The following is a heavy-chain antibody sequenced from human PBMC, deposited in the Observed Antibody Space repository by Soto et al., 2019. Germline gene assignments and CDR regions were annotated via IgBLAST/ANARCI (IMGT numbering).Heavy chain of an antibody. D-gene: IGHD3-22*01. CDR1: GGCFSGYY. Sequence: PSETLSLTCAVYGGCFSGYYWSWIRQPPGKGLEWIGEINHSGSTNYNPSLNSRVTISADTSKNLFSLKLSSVTAADTAVYYCARRYDSSVNDNSSTDMD. J-gene: IGHJ6*01. CDR2: INHSGST. CDR3: ARRYDSSVNDNSSTDMD. V-gene: IGHV4-34*01.